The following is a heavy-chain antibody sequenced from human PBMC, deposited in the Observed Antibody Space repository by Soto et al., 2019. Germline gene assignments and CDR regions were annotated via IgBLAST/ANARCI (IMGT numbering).Heavy chain of an antibody. CDR3: ANALHGSSGIRGTFDI. CDR1: GFTFDDYA. CDR2: ISWNSGSI. J-gene: IGHJ3*02. V-gene: IGHV3-9*01. Sequence: PGGSLRLSCAASGFTFDDYAMHWVRQAPGKGLEWVSGISWNSGSIGYADSVKGRFTISRDNAKNSLYLQMNSLRAEDTALYYCANALHGSSGIRGTFDIWGQGTMVTVSS. D-gene: IGHD6-19*01.